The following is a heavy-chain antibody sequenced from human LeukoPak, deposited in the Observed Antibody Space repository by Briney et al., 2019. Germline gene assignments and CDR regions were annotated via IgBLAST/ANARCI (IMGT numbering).Heavy chain of an antibody. CDR1: GYTFTSYD. CDR3: ARGPLIAVAAKDY. J-gene: IGHJ4*02. D-gene: IGHD6-19*01. V-gene: IGHV1-8*01. CDR2: MNPNSGNT. Sequence: ASVKVSCKASGYTFTSYDINWVRQATGQGLEWMGWMNPNSGNTGCAQKFQGRVTMTRNTSISTAYMELSSLRSEDTAVYYCARGPLIAVAAKDYWGQGTLVTVSS.